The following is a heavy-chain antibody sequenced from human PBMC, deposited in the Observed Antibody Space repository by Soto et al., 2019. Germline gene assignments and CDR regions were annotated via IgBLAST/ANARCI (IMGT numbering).Heavy chain of an antibody. CDR3: AQATYYYDSSGYTGFYYFDY. J-gene: IGHJ4*02. V-gene: IGHV3-30-3*02. D-gene: IGHD3-22*01. Sequence: QVQLVESGGGVVQPGRSLRLSCAASGFTFSSYAMHWVRQAPGKGLEWVAVISYDGSNKYYADSVKGRFTISRDNSKNTLYLQMNSLRAEDTAVFYCAQATYYYDSSGYTGFYYFDYWGQGTLVTVSS. CDR1: GFTFSSYA. CDR2: ISYDGSNK.